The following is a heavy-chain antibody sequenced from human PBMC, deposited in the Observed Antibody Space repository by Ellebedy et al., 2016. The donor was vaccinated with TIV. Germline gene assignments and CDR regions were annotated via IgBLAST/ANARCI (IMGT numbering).Heavy chain of an antibody. CDR1: GYTFTSYG. V-gene: IGHV1-24*01. D-gene: IGHD3-22*01. Sequence: AASVKVSCKASGYTFTSYGISWARQAPGQGLEWMGGFDPEDGETIYAQKFQGRVTMTEDTSTDTAYMELSSLRSEDTAVYYCAREHYYDSSGYSVFDYWGQGTLVTVSS. CDR2: FDPEDGET. J-gene: IGHJ4*02. CDR3: AREHYYDSSGYSVFDY.